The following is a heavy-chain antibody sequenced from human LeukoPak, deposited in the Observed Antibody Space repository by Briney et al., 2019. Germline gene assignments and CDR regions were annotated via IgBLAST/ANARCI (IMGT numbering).Heavy chain of an antibody. CDR2: ISWNSGSI. D-gene: IGHD6-19*01. V-gene: IGHV3-9*01. CDR3: AKAAGQWANAFDI. Sequence: GGSLRLSCAASGFTFDDYAMHWVRQAPGKGLEWVSGISWNSGSIGYADSVKGRFTISRDNAKNSLYLQMNSLRAEDTALYYCAKAAGQWANAFDIRGQGTMVTVSS. J-gene: IGHJ3*02. CDR1: GFTFDDYA.